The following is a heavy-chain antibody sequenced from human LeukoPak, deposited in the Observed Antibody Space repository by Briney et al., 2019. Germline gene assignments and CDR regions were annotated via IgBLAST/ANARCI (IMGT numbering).Heavy chain of an antibody. CDR2: ISSSGSTI. CDR3: ARDCLPAYGDYGIFDY. Sequence: GGSLRLSCAASGFTFSRYSMNWVRQAPGKGLEWVSYISSSGSTIYYADSVKGRFTISRDNAKNSLYLQMNSLRDEDTAVYYCARDCLPAYGDYGIFDYWGQGTLVTVSS. D-gene: IGHD4-17*01. CDR1: GFTFSRYS. V-gene: IGHV3-48*02. J-gene: IGHJ4*02.